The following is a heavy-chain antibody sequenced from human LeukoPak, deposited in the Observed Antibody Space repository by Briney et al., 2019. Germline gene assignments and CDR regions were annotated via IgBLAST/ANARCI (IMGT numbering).Heavy chain of an antibody. V-gene: IGHV3-64*01. CDR1: GFTFSSYE. J-gene: IGHJ4*02. D-gene: IGHD3-10*01. CDR2: ISSNGGST. Sequence: GGSLRLSCAASGFTFSSYEMNWGRQAPGKGLECVSHISSNGGSTYYASSVKGRFTISRDNSKNTLYLQMGSLRAEDMAVYYCARRRGDYFDYWGQGTLVTVSS. CDR3: ARRRGDYFDY.